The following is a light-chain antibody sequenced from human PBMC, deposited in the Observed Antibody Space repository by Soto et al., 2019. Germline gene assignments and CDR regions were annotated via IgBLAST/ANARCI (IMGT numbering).Light chain of an antibody. J-gene: IGLJ1*01. CDR1: SSDDGGYNY. Sequence: QSVLTQPPSASGSPGQSVAISCTGTSSDDGGYNYVSWYQQHPGKAPKLMIYEVNKRPSGVPDRFSGSKSGNTASLTVSGLQAEDEADYYCSSYAGSSNVFGIGTKVTVL. CDR2: EVN. CDR3: SSYAGSSNV. V-gene: IGLV2-8*01.